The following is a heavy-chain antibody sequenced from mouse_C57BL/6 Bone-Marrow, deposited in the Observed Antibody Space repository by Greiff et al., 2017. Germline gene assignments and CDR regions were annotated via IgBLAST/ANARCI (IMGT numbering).Heavy chain of an antibody. J-gene: IGHJ2*01. Sequence: VQLQQPGAELVKPGASVKLSCKASGYTFTSYWMHWVNQRPGQGLEWIGMIYPNSGSTNSNEKFKSKATLTVAKSSSTAYMQLSSLTAEDSAVNYCARCLLDYWGQGTTLTVSS. V-gene: IGHV1-64*01. CDR2: IYPNSGST. CDR1: GYTFTSYW. CDR3: ARCLLDY. D-gene: IGHD6-1*01.